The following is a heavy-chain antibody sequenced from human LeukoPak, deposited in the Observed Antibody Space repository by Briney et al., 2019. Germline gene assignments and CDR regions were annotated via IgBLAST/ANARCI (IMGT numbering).Heavy chain of an antibody. J-gene: IGHJ3*02. D-gene: IGHD3-22*01. V-gene: IGHV3-33*01. CDR3: ARGGDSSGSIRSAFDI. Sequence: GRSLRLSCAASGFSFRTSGMHWVRQAPGRGLEWVAVDGTNIYYADSVKGRFTISRDNSKNTLYLQMNSLRAEDTAVYYCARGGDSSGSIRSAFDIWGQGTMVTVSS. CDR1: GFSFRTSG. CDR2: DGTNI.